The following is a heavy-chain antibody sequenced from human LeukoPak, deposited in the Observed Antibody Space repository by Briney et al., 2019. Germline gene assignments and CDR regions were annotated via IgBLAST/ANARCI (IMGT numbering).Heavy chain of an antibody. CDR2: IKQDGSEK. D-gene: IGHD6-13*01. CDR3: ARVIRSWYGYYFDY. J-gene: IGHJ4*02. CDR1: GFTFSSYW. Sequence: GGSLRLSRAASGFTFSSYWMSWVRQAPGKGLEWVANIKQDGSEKYYVDSVKGRFTISRDNAKNSLYLQMNSLRAEDTAVYYCARVIRSWYGYYFDYWGQGTLVTVSS. V-gene: IGHV3-7*01.